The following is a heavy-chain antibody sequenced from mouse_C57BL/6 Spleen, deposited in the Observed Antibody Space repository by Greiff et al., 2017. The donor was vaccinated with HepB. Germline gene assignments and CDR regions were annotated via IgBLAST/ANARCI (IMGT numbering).Heavy chain of an antibody. CDR1: GYTFTSYW. D-gene: IGHD1-1*01. J-gene: IGHJ4*01. CDR2: IDPSDSYT. Sequence: QVQLQQPGAELVMPGASVKLSCKASGYTFTSYWMHWVKQRPGQGLEWIGEIDPSDSYTNYKQKFKGKSTLTVDKSSSTAYMQLSSLTSEDSAVYYCSRRDSLIDYYSSPYAMDYWGQGTSVTVSS. V-gene: IGHV1-69*01. CDR3: SRRDSLIDYYSSPYAMDY.